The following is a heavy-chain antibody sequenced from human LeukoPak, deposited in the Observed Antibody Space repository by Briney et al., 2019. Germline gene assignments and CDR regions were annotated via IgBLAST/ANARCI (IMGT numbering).Heavy chain of an antibody. V-gene: IGHV4-30-2*01. CDR3: ARDGSGSDYGMDV. CDR2: IYHSGST. CDR1: GGSISSGGYS. J-gene: IGHJ6*02. D-gene: IGHD3-10*01. Sequence: SETLSLTCAVSGGSISSGGYSWSWIRQPPGKGLEWIGYIYHSGSTYYNPSLKSRVTISVDTSKNQFSLKLSSVTAADTAVYYCARDGSGSDYGMDVWGQGTTVTVSS.